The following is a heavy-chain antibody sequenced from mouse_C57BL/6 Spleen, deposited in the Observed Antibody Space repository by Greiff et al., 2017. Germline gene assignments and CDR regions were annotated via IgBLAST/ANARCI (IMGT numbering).Heavy chain of an antibody. CDR2: IDPSDSET. D-gene: IGHD2-2*01. CDR1: GYTFTSYW. Sequence: QVQLKQPGAELVRPGSSVKLSCKASGYTFTSYWMHWVKQRPIQGLEWIGNIDPSDSETHYNQKFKDKATLTVDKSSSTAYMQLSSLTSEDSAVYYCARWGVTTDFDYWGQGTTLTVSS. J-gene: IGHJ2*01. V-gene: IGHV1-52*01. CDR3: ARWGVTTDFDY.